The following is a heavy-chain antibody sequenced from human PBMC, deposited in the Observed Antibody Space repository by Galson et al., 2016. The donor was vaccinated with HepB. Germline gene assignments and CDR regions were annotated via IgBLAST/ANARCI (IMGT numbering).Heavy chain of an antibody. CDR1: GFTFGRYA. CDR3: ARFTQEWLDRVYYFDY. Sequence: SLRLSCAASGFTFGRYAMSWVRQAPGKGLEWVSAISGDGGSPYYAGSVQGRFTSSRARSTNTMYLQMTSLRTDDTAVYYCARFTQEWLDRVYYFDYWGQGTLVTVSS. V-gene: IGHV3-23*01. J-gene: IGHJ4*02. D-gene: IGHD6-19*01. CDR2: ISGDGGSP.